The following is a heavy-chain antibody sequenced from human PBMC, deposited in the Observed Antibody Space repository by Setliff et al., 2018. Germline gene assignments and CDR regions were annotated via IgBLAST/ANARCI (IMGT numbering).Heavy chain of an antibody. J-gene: IGHJ6*03. CDR2: TIPIFGST. Sequence: KVSCKASGGTFSSYGISWVRQAPGQGLEWMGGTIPIFGSTNYAQKFQDRVTIITDESTSTAYMELRGLRTEDTAVYYCAREGVDTRSSTDYRYYMDVWGKGTTVTVSS. D-gene: IGHD5-18*01. CDR1: GGTFSSYG. V-gene: IGHV1-69*05. CDR3: AREGVDTRSSTDYRYYMDV.